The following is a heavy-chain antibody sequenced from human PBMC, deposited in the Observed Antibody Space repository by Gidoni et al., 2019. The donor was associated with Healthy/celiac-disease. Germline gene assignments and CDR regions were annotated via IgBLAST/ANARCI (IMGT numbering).Heavy chain of an antibody. Sequence: QVQLQQSGPGLEKPSQTLSLTCAISGDSVSSNSAAWNWIRQSPSRGLEWLGRTYYRSKWYNDYAVSVKSRITINPDTSKNQFSLQLNSVTPEDTAVYYCARDQSMIVVENRVRYFDYWGQGTLVTVSS. J-gene: IGHJ4*02. CDR3: ARDQSMIVVENRVRYFDY. D-gene: IGHD3-22*01. CDR1: GDSVSSNSAA. CDR2: TYYRSKWYN. V-gene: IGHV6-1*01.